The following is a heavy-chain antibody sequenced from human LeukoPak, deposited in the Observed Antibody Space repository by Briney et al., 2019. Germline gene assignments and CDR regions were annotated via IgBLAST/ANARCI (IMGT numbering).Heavy chain of an antibody. CDR1: GGSISSYY. D-gene: IGHD5-18*01. J-gene: IGHJ2*01. Sequence: SETLSLTCTVSGGSISSYYWSWIRQPPGKGLEWIGCIYYSGSTNYNPSLKSRVTISVDTSKNQFSLKLSSVTAADTAVYYCARDSWDTAMALYWYFDLWGRGTLVTVSS. CDR2: IYYSGST. CDR3: ARDSWDTAMALYWYFDL. V-gene: IGHV4-59*01.